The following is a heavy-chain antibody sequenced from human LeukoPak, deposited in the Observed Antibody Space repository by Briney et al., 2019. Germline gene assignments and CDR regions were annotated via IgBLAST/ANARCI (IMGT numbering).Heavy chain of an antibody. Sequence: ASVKVSCKASGYTFTSYDINWVRQATGQGLEWMGWMNPNSGNTGYAQKFQGRVTMTRNTSISTAYMELSRLRPDDTAVYYCARGRIVATIGSDYWGQGTLVTVSS. D-gene: IGHD5-12*01. J-gene: IGHJ4*02. V-gene: IGHV1-8*01. CDR3: ARGRIVATIGSDY. CDR2: MNPNSGNT. CDR1: GYTFTSYD.